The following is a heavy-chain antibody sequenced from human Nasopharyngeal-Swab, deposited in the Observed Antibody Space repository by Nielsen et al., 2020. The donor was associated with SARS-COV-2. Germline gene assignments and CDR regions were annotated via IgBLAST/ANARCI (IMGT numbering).Heavy chain of an antibody. CDR1: GFTFDDYA. CDR2: ISWTSGTT. CDR3: AKDFNVDTAMVTYYYGMDV. V-gene: IGHV3-9*01. J-gene: IGHJ6*02. D-gene: IGHD5-18*01. Sequence: GGSLRLSCAASGFTFDDYAMHWVRQAPGKGLEWVSGISWTSGTTGYADSVKGRFTISRDNAKSSLYLQMNSLRAEDTALYYCAKDFNVDTAMVTYYYGMDVWGQGTTVTVSS.